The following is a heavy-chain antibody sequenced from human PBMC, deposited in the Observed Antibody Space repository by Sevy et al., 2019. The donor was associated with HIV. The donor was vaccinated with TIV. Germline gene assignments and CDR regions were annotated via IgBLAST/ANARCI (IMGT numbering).Heavy chain of an antibody. J-gene: IGHJ6*02. CDR3: ARDPVAPNPAGMDV. CDR2: INPNSGDT. V-gene: IGHV1-2*06. CDR1: GYTFTDYY. Sequence: ASVKVSCKATGYTFTDYYMHWVRQAPGQGLEWMGRINPNSGDTNFVQKFQGRVTMTRDTSILTAYMELSRLTSDDTAVYYCARDPVAPNPAGMDVWGQGTTVTVSS. D-gene: IGHD5-12*01.